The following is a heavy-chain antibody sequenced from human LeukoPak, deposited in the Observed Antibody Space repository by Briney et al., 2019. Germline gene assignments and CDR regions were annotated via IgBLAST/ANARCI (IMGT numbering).Heavy chain of an antibody. CDR2: INHSGRT. CDR3: ARHNIRGISHWFDP. V-gene: IGHV4-39*01. CDR1: SGSISSIHYY. Sequence: PSETLSLTCTVSSGSISSIHYYWGWIRQPPGEGLEWIGIINHSGRTYYEPSLKSRITISVDTSNNQFSLKLSSVTAADTAVYFCARHNIRGISHWFDPWGQGTQVTVSS. J-gene: IGHJ5*02. D-gene: IGHD3-10*01.